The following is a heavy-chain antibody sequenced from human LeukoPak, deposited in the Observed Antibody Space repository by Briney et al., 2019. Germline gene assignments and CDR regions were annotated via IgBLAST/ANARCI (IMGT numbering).Heavy chain of an antibody. CDR2: ISGSGGST. J-gene: IGHJ4*02. Sequence: AGGSLRLSCAASGFTFSSYDMSWVRQAPGKGLEWASVISGSGGSTYYADSVKGRFTISRDNSKNTLFLHMNSLRAEDTAVYSCAKGYYGSGSYGWFDYWGQGTLVTVSS. V-gene: IGHV3-23*01. CDR1: GFTFSSYD. CDR3: AKGYYGSGSYGWFDY. D-gene: IGHD3-10*01.